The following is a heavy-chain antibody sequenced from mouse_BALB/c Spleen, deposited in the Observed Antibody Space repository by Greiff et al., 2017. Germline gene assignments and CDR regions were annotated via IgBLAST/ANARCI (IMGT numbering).Heavy chain of an antibody. Sequence: VQLQQSGAELAKPGASVKMSCKASGYTFTSYWMHWVKQRPGQGLEWIGYINPSTGYTEYNQKFKDKATLTADKSSSTAYMQLSSLTSEDSAVYYCARYYGSSYAVDGWGAGTTVTVSS. CDR2: INPSTGYT. D-gene: IGHD1-1*01. CDR1: GYTFTSYW. V-gene: IGHV1-7*01. CDR3: ARYYGSSYAVDG. J-gene: IGHJ1*01.